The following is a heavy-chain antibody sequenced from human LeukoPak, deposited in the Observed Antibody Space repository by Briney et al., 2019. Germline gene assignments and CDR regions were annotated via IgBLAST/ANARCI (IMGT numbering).Heavy chain of an antibody. V-gene: IGHV1-2*02. J-gene: IGHJ4*02. CDR3: ARDSGGFYSSSSLHFDY. CDR2: INPNSGGT. CDR1: GYTFTGYY. D-gene: IGHD6-6*01. Sequence: ASVKVSCKASGYTFTGYYMHWVRQAPGQGLEWMGWINPNSGGTNYAQKFQGRVTMTRDTSISTAYMELSRLRSDDTAVYYCARDSGGFYSSSSLHFDYWGQGTLVTVSS.